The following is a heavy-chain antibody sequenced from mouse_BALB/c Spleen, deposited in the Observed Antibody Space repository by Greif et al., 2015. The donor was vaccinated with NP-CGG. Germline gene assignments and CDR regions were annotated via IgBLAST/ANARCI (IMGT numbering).Heavy chain of an antibody. D-gene: IGHD2-1*01. V-gene: IGHV1-82*01. CDR2: IYPGDGDT. J-gene: IGHJ2*01. Sequence: QVQLQQSGPELVKPGASVKISCKASGYAFSSSWMNWVKQRPGQGLEWIGRIYPGDGDTNYNGKFKGKATLTADKSSSTAYMQLSSLTSVDSAVYFCARDGNYFQYYFDYWGQGTTLTVSS. CDR3: ARDGNYFQYYFDY. CDR1: GYAFSSSW.